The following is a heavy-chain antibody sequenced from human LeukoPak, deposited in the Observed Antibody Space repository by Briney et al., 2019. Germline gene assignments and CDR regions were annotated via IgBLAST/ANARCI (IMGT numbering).Heavy chain of an antibody. D-gene: IGHD1-26*01. CDR2: ISWNSGSI. CDR1: GFTFDDYA. V-gene: IGHV3-9*03. Sequence: GGSLRLSCAASGFTFDDYAMHWVRQAPGKGLEWVSGISWNSGSIGYADSVKGRFTISRDNAKNSLYLQMNSLRPEDMALYYCAKGNSGSYSQDWFDPWGQGTLVTVSS. CDR3: AKGNSGSYSQDWFDP. J-gene: IGHJ5*02.